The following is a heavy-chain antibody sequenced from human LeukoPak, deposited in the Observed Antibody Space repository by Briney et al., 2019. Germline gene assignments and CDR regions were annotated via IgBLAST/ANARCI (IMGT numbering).Heavy chain of an antibody. D-gene: IGHD6-19*01. Sequence: PGGSLRLSCAASGLTFSSYSMTWVRPAPGKGLEWVSSISTSSSYIYYAVSVKGRFTISRDNAENSLSLQMNSLRAEDTAVYYCARDDPLGYTTGWYRAGFDYWGQGTLVTVSS. CDR2: ISTSSSYI. V-gene: IGHV3-21*01. J-gene: IGHJ4*02. CDR3: ARDDPLGYTTGWYRAGFDY. CDR1: GLTFSSYS.